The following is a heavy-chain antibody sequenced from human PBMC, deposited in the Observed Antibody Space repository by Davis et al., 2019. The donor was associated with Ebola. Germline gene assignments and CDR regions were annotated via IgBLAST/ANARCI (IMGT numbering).Heavy chain of an antibody. D-gene: IGHD3-3*01. J-gene: IGHJ5*02. V-gene: IGHV3-48*03. CDR2: ISSSGSTI. CDR3: ARAGYDFWGNWFDP. CDR1: GFTFSSYE. Sequence: GGSLRLSCAASGFTFSSYEMNWVRQAPGKGLEWVSYISSSGSTIYYADSVKGRFTISRDNAKNSLYLQMNSLRAEDTAVYYCARAGYDFWGNWFDPWGQGTLVTVSS.